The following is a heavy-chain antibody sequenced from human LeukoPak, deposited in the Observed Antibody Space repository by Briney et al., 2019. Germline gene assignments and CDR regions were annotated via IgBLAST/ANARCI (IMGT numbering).Heavy chain of an antibody. V-gene: IGHV3-53*01. Sequence: PGGSLRLSCAASGFTVSSNYMSWVRQAPGKGLEWVSVIYSGGSTYYADSVKGRFTISRDNSKNTLYLQMNSLIAEDTAVYYCARSKGYYGSGSYRWYYYYYMDVWGKGTTVTVSS. CDR2: IYSGGST. D-gene: IGHD3-10*01. CDR3: ARSKGYYGSGSYRWYYYYYMDV. J-gene: IGHJ6*03. CDR1: GFTVSSNY.